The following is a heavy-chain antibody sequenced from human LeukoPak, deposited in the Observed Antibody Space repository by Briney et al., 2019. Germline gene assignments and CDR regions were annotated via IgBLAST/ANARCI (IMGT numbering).Heavy chain of an antibody. CDR2: IYYSGST. Sequence: SETLSLTCTVSGGSISSSSYYWGWIRQPPGKGLEWIGGIYYSGSTYYNPSLKSRVTISVATYKNQFSLKLSSVAAADTAVYYCARHLWVAASPRPFDPWGQGTLVTVSS. CDR3: ARHLWVAASPRPFDP. D-gene: IGHD6-19*01. V-gene: IGHV4-39*01. CDR1: GGSISSSSYY. J-gene: IGHJ5*02.